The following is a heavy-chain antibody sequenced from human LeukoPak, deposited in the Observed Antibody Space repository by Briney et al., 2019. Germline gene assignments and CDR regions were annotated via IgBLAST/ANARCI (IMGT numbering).Heavy chain of an antibody. CDR1: GGSISSYY. D-gene: IGHD6-13*01. J-gene: IGHJ3*02. Sequence: PSETLSLTCTVSGGSISSYYWSWIRQLAGKGLEWIGRIYTSGSTNYNPSLKSRVTMSVDTSKNQFSLKLSSVTAADTAVYYCARDDWYSSSWPGAFDIWGQGQWSPSLQ. CDR3: ARDDWYSSSWPGAFDI. V-gene: IGHV4-4*07. CDR2: IYTSGST.